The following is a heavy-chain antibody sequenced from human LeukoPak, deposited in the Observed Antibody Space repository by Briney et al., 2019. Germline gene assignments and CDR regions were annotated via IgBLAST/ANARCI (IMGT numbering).Heavy chain of an antibody. J-gene: IGHJ4*02. CDR2: IYYSGST. CDR3: ARAELPPLFDY. V-gene: IGHV4-59*01. D-gene: IGHD1-7*01. Sequence: KPSETLSLTCTVSGGSISSYYWSWIRQPPGRGLEWIGYIYYSGSTNYNPSLKSRVTISVDTSKNQFSLKLSSVTAADTAVYYCARAELPPLFDYWGQGTLVTVSS. CDR1: GGSISSYY.